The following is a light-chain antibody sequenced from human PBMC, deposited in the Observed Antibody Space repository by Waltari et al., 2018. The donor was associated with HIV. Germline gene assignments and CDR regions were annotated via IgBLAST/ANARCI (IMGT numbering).Light chain of an antibody. CDR2: EVS. Sequence: QSALTQPASVSGFPGQSITIPCPGTSSDVGGYNVVSWFQHHPGKAPKVMIYEVSKRPSGVSNRFSGSKSGNTASLTISGLQAEDEADYYCCSYAGSSSIFGTGTKVTVL. J-gene: IGLJ1*01. CDR1: SSDVGGYNV. CDR3: CSYAGSSSI. V-gene: IGLV2-23*02.